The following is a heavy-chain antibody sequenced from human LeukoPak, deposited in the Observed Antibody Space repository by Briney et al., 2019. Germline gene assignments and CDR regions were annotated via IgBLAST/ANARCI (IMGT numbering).Heavy chain of an antibody. CDR1: GYTFTSYG. J-gene: IGHJ3*02. Sequence: ASVKVSCKASGYTFTSYGISWVRQAPGQGLEWMGWISAYNGNTNYAQKLQGRVTMTTDTSTSTAYMELRSLRSDDTAVYYCAREHIGGFGAQTLLAFDIWGQGTMVTVSS. D-gene: IGHD3-10*01. V-gene: IGHV1-18*01. CDR3: AREHIGGFGAQTLLAFDI. CDR2: ISAYNGNT.